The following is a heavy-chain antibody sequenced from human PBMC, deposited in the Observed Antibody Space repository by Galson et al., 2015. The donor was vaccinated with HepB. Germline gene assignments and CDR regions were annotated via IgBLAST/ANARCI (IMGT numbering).Heavy chain of an antibody. Sequence: TLSLTCTVSGGSISSGAYYWSWIRQLPGKGLEWIGYFYYNGATYSNPSLESRVTVSGDTSKNQDSLRLTSVTAADTALYYCAREVAGDGYQYADYWGQGTLVTVSS. CDR3: AREVAGDGYQYADY. D-gene: IGHD5-24*01. J-gene: IGHJ4*02. V-gene: IGHV4-31*03. CDR2: FYYNGAT. CDR1: GGSISSGAYY.